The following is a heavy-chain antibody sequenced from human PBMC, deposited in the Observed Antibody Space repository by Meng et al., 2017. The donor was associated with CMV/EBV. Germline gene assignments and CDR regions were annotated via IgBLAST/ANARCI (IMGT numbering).Heavy chain of an antibody. J-gene: IGHJ3*02. Sequence: GESLKTSCAASGFTFSSYAMSWVRQAPGKGLEWVSAIGGSGGRTYYEDSVKGRFTISRDNSKNTLYLQMNSLRDEDTAVYYCAKNLAFTVDTDAFDIWGQGTMVTVSS. V-gene: IGHV3-23*01. CDR2: IGGSGGRT. CDR1: GFTFSSYA. CDR3: AKNLAFTVDTDAFDI. D-gene: IGHD6-19*01.